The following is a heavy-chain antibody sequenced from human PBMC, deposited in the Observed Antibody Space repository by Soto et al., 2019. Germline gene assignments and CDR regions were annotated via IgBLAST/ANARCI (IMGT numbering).Heavy chain of an antibody. CDR3: VIDLKEDCIDGKCNWFDL. V-gene: IGHV4-59*01. Sequence: PSETLCLTCTVSGASISTYCWSCIIKPPGKGLEWIGYISYSGSTNYNPSLKSRVTISFDASKNQISLEVRSATAADAAVYYCVIDLKEDCIDGKCNWFDLWGQGTLVTVSS. D-gene: IGHD2-15*01. CDR2: ISYSGST. J-gene: IGHJ5*02. CDR1: GASISTYC.